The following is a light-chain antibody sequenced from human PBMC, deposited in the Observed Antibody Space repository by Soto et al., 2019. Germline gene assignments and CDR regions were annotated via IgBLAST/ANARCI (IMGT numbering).Light chain of an antibody. J-gene: IGKJ2*01. Sequence: EIVLTQSPGTLSLSPGERATLSCRASQSVSSSYLAWYQQKPGQAPRVLIYGASSRATGIPDRFSGSASGTDFTLTLSTLEPEDFAVYYCQQYGSSPPLYTFGQGTKLEIK. CDR3: QQYGSSPPLYT. CDR1: QSVSSSY. V-gene: IGKV3-20*01. CDR2: GAS.